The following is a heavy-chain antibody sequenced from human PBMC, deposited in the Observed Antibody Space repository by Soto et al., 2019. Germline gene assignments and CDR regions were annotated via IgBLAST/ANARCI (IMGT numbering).Heavy chain of an antibody. D-gene: IGHD3-10*01. CDR1: GFSLSTSGVG. J-gene: IGHJ6*02. V-gene: IGHV2-5*02. CDR3: AHKPGGFGELYV. CDR2: IYWDDNK. Sequence: QITLKESGPTLVKPTQTLTLTCTFSGFSLSTSGVGVGWIRQTPGKALEWLALIYWDDNKRYSPSLENRLTITTGTSNNQVVLKMTNMDPVDTATYYCAHKPGGFGELYVWGQGTTVTVSS.